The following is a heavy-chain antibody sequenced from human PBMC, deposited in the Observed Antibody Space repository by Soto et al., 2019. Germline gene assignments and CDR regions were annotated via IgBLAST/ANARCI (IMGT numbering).Heavy chain of an antibody. CDR1: GDSIISSDFY. CDR2: IFYLGSS. J-gene: IGHJ5*02. CDR3: ARHSLALRKNNWFDP. Sequence: SETLSLTCTVSGDSIISSDFYWGWVRQPPGRGLEWIGSIFYLGSSYYNPSLKSRVTMSVDTSKNQFSLRLRSVTAADTALYFCARHSLALRKNNWFDPWGQGIMVTVSS. V-gene: IGHV4-39*01. D-gene: IGHD3-3*02.